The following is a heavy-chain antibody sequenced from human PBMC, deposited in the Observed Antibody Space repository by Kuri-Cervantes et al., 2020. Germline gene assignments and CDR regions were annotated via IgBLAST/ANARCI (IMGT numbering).Heavy chain of an antibody. Sequence: ASVKVSCKASGYTFTSYDINWVRQATGQGLEWMGWMNPNSGNTGYAQKFQGRVTITRDTSASTAYMELSSLRSEGTAVYYCARDSENYDFWSGYSVSVYSGFGQAEMDVWGKGTTVTVSS. J-gene: IGHJ6*04. CDR1: GYTFTSYD. V-gene: IGHV1-8*01. CDR3: ARDSENYDFWSGYSVSVYSGFGQAEMDV. D-gene: IGHD3-3*01. CDR2: MNPNSGNT.